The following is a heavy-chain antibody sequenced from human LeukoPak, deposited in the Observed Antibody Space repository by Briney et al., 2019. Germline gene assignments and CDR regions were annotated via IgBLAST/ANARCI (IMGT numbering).Heavy chain of an antibody. CDR1: GGSISTHY. CDR3: ARGSRQIDY. Sequence: SETLSLTCTVSGGSISTHYWTWIRQPPGKGLEWIGYIYFTGSTNYNPSLKSRVTISVDASKNHFYLKRSSVTDADTAMCYCARGSRQIDYWGQGTLVTVSS. CDR2: IYFTGST. J-gene: IGHJ4*02. V-gene: IGHV4-59*11.